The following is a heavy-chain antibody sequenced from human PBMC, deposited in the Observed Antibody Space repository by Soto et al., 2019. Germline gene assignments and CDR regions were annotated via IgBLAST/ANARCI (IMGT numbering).Heavy chain of an antibody. CDR2: IDPSDSYT. V-gene: IGHV5-10-1*01. CDR1: GYSFTSYW. D-gene: IGHD3-9*01. Sequence: PGESLKLSCKGSGYSFTSYWISWVRQMPGKGLEWMGRIDPSDSYTNYSPSFQGHVTISADKSISTAYLQWSSLKASDTAMYYCARLGYYDILTGYYSGPVWGQGTTVTVSS. CDR3: ARLGYYDILTGYYSGPV. J-gene: IGHJ6*02.